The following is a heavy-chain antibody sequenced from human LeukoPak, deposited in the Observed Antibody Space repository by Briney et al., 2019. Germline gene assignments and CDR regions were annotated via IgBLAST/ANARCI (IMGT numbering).Heavy chain of an antibody. J-gene: IGHJ4*02. CDR3: ARDYWGRNCGSGSCYEDY. D-gene: IGHD2-15*01. Sequence: GGSLRLSCAASGFTFSSYAMHWVRQAPGKGLEWVANIHQDGSEKYYVDSVKGRFTISRDNAKNSLYLQMNSLRAEDTAVYYCARDYWGRNCGSGSCYEDYWGQGTLVTVSS. V-gene: IGHV3-7*03. CDR2: IHQDGSEK. CDR1: GFTFSSYA.